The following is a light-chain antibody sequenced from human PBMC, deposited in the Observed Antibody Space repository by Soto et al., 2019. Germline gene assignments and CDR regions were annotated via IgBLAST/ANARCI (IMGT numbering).Light chain of an antibody. CDR1: QRITTY. V-gene: IGKV1-39*01. CDR3: QQTYSTPYT. J-gene: IGKJ2*01. CDR2: TSG. Sequence: IHMTQSPSSLSASVGDRVTITCRASQRITTYLNWYQQKPGEAPKLLISTSGTLQPGVPSRFSGSGSETDFTLTITSLQPADFATYFCQQTYSTPYTFGQGTKLEIK.